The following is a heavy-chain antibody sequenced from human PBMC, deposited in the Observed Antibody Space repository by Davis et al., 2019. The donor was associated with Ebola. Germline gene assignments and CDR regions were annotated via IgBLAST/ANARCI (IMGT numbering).Heavy chain of an antibody. V-gene: IGHV5-10-1*01. CDR3: ARAPYYYDVSGFYGDY. CDR1: GYSFTSYW. Sequence: PGGSLRLSCKGSGYSFTSYWISWVRQMPGKGLEWMGRINPSDSDTNYSPSFQGHVTMSADKSISTAYLQWRSLKASDTAMYFCARAPYYYDVSGFYGDYWGQGTLVTVSS. CDR2: INPSDSDT. D-gene: IGHD3-22*01. J-gene: IGHJ4*02.